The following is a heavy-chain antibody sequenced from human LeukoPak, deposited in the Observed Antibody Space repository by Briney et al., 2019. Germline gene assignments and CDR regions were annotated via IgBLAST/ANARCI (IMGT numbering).Heavy chain of an antibody. D-gene: IGHD4-17*01. CDR3: AKDSAGDYDLNFDY. J-gene: IGHJ4*02. V-gene: IGHV3-23*01. CDR2: ISGSGGST. Sequence: GGSLRLSCAASGYTFSSYAMSWVRQAPGKGLEWVSAISGSGGSTYYADSVKGRFTISRDNSKNTLYLQMNSLRAEDTAVYYCAKDSAGDYDLNFDYWGQGTLVTVSS. CDR1: GYTFSSYA.